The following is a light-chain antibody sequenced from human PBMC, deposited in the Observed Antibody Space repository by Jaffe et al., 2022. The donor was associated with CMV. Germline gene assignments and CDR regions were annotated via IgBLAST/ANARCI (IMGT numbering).Light chain of an antibody. CDR2: DAS. Sequence: DIQMTQSPSSLSASVGDRVTITCQASQDISNYLNWYQQKPGKAPKLLIYDASNLETGVPSRFSGSGSGTDFTFTISSLQPEDIATYYCQQYDNLPHPVNTFGQGTKLEIK. J-gene: IGKJ2*01. CDR1: QDISNY. V-gene: IGKV1-33*01. CDR3: QQYDNLPHPVNT.